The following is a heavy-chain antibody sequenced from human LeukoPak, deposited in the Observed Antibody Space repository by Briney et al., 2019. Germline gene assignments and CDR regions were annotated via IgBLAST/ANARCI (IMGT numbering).Heavy chain of an antibody. CDR2: INPSGGST. D-gene: IGHD3-22*01. Sequence: ASVKVSCKASGYTLTSYYMHWVRQAPGQGLEWMGIINPSGGSTSYAQKFQGRVTMTRDTSTSTVYMELSSLRSEDTAVYYCARERTGNSDSSGHYDYWGRGTLVTVSS. CDR3: ARERTGNSDSSGHYDY. J-gene: IGHJ4*02. V-gene: IGHV1-46*01. CDR1: GYTLTSYY.